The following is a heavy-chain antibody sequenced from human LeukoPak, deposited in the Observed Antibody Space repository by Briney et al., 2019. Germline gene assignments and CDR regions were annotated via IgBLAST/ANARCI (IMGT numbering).Heavy chain of an antibody. Sequence: SQTLSPTCAISGDSVSSNSAAWNWIRQSPSRGLEWLGRTYYRSKWYNDYAVSVKSRITINPDTSKNQFSLQLNSVTPEDTAVYYCATGIAAAGPSRYYYYYGMDVWGQGTTVTVSS. D-gene: IGHD6-13*01. CDR1: GDSVSSNSAA. CDR3: ATGIAAAGPSRYYYYYGMDV. CDR2: TYYRSKWYN. V-gene: IGHV6-1*01. J-gene: IGHJ6*02.